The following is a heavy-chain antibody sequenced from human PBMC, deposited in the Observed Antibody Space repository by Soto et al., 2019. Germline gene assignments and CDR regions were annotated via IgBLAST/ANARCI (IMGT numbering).Heavy chain of an antibody. V-gene: IGHV3-7*03. CDR3: ARYRSLDP. D-gene: IGHD3-16*02. CDR1: GLILRNYW. Sequence: PGGSLRLSCADSGLILRNYWMSWVRQAPGMGLQWVASIKEDGSEKYYVDPVKGRFTISRENAKNSLYLQMNSLRAEDTAVYYCARYRSLDPWGQGILVTVSS. CDR2: IKEDGSEK. J-gene: IGHJ5*02.